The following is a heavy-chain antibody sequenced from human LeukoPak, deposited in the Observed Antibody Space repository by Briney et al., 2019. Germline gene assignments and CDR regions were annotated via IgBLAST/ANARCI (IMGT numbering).Heavy chain of an antibody. J-gene: IGHJ4*02. V-gene: IGHV1-69*13. CDR1: GGTFSSYA. CDR3: ARSWSTRPFDY. CDR2: IIPIFGTA. D-gene: IGHD2-2*01. Sequence: ASVKVSCKASGGTFSSYAISWVRQAPGQGLEWRGGIIPIFGTANYAQKFQGRVTITADESTSTAYMELSSLRSEDTAMYYCARSWSTRPFDYWGQGTLVTVSS.